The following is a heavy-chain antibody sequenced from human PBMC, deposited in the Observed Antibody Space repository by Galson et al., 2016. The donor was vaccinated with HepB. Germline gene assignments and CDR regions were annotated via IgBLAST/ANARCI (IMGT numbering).Heavy chain of an antibody. D-gene: IGHD1-1*01. CDR2: MYRYGSA. CDR1: GDSISNSTW. J-gene: IGHJ4*02. V-gene: IGHV4-4*02. CDR3: ARASRTGDRYYLDY. Sequence: LSLTCTVSGDSISNSTWWSWVRQPPGKGLDWTWEMYRYGSANYSPSLKSRVTIFLDKSKNQFSLRLSSVTAADTAVYYCARASRTGDRYYLDYWGQGTLVTVSS.